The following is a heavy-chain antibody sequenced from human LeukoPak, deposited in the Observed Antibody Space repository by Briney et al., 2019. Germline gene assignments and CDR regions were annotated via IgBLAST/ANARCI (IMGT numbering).Heavy chain of an antibody. Sequence: GGSLRLSCAASGFTFSSYWMSWVRLAPGKGLEWVANIKQDGSEKYYVDSVKGRFTISRDNAKNSLYLQMNSLRAEDTAVYYCARPETESVGLDAFDIWGQGTMVTVSS. J-gene: IGHJ3*02. D-gene: IGHD1-14*01. V-gene: IGHV3-7*01. CDR2: IKQDGSEK. CDR3: ARPETESVGLDAFDI. CDR1: GFTFSSYW.